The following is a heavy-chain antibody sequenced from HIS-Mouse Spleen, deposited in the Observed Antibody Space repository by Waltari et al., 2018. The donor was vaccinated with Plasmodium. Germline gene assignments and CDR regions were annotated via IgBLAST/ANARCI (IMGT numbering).Heavy chain of an antibody. V-gene: IGHV1-2*02. J-gene: IGHJ4*02. D-gene: IGHD6-13*01. Sequence: QVQLVQSGAEVKKPGASVKVSCKASGYTFPGYYMHWVRQAPGQGLEWRGWINPNSGGKNYAQKFQGRVTMTRDTSISTAYMELSRLRSDDTAVYYCARDLAAAGHFDYWGQGTLVTVSS. CDR2: INPNSGGK. CDR3: ARDLAAAGHFDY. CDR1: GYTFPGYY.